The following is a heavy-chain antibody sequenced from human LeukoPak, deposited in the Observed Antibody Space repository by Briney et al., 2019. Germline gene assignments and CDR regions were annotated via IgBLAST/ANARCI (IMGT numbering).Heavy chain of an antibody. CDR1: GYTFSGYY. D-gene: IGHD1-26*01. J-gene: IGHJ3*01. V-gene: IGHV1-69*06. CDR2: IIPVFDRP. CDR3: ARDAQWELRAFDV. Sequence: SVKVSCKASGYTFSGYYIHWVRQAPGQGLEWMGGIIPVFDRPTYAQKFEGRVTITADKSTNTTYMEISSLTSDDTAVYYCARDAQWELRAFDVWGQGTMVIVSS.